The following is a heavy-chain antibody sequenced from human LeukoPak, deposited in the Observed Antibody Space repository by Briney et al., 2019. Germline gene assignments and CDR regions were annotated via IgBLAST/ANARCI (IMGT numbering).Heavy chain of an antibody. CDR3: ARRDYYGSGSYYGNFDY. V-gene: IGHV5-51*01. Sequence: GESLKIPCKSPGYSFTNHWIGWVRQMPGKGLEWMGVIYPGDSHTRYSPSFQGQVTISADKSISTAYLQWSSLKASDTAMYYCARRDYYGSGSYYGNFDYWGQGTLVTVSS. CDR2: IYPGDSHT. J-gene: IGHJ4*02. CDR1: GYSFTNHW. D-gene: IGHD3-10*01.